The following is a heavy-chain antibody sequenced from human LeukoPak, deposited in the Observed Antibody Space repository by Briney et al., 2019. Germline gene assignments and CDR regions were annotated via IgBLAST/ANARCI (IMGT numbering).Heavy chain of an antibody. CDR2: INPNSGDT. CDR3: ARAKWESSTTCYGA. J-gene: IGHJ5*02. V-gene: IGHV1-2*02. D-gene: IGHD2-2*01. CDR1: GYTFTGYY. Sequence: GASVKVSCKASGYTFTGYYIHWVRQAPGQGLEWMGWINPNSGDTNYAQKFQGRVTMTRDTSISTAYMELSSLKSDDTAVYYCARAKWESSTTCYGAWGQGTLVNVSS.